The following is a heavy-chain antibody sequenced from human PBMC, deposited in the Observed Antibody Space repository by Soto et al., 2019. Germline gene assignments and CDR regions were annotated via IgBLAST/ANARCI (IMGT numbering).Heavy chain of an antibody. CDR3: WKRRGAGGHFDY. J-gene: IGHJ4*02. D-gene: IGHD2-15*01. CDR1: GFTFSSYA. V-gene: IGHV3-23*01. CDR2: VSNGGST. Sequence: PGGSLRLSCAASGFTFSSYAMGWVRQGPGKGLEWVAVVSNGGSTHYADSVGGRFTIFRDNYNNTLSLQMMSLTGEDNTVDFCWKRRGAGGHFDYWGQGALVTVSS.